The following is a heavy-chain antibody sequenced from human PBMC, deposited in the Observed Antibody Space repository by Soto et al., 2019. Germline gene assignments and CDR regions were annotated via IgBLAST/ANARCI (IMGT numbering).Heavy chain of an antibody. CDR2: IYYSGST. J-gene: IGHJ4*02. CDR3: GRGGGDFDY. Sequence: SETLSLTCSVSGDSISSYYWSWIRQSPGKGLEWIGYIYYSGSTNYNPSLKSRVTISVDTSKNQFSLKLSSVTAADTAVYYCGRGGGDFDYGGRGPLVTVSS. V-gene: IGHV4-59*01. CDR1: GDSISSYY. D-gene: IGHD3-16*01.